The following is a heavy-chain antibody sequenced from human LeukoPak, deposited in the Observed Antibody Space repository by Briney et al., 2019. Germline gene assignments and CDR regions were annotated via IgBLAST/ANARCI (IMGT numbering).Heavy chain of an antibody. D-gene: IGHD3-22*01. V-gene: IGHV1-46*03. Sequence: GAXVKVSCKASGYTFTSYYMHWVRQAPGQGLEWMGIINPSGGSTSYAQKFQGRVTMTRDTSTSTVYMELSSLRSEDTAVYYCAREGYGYYYDSSGYKKTGGFDYWGQGTLVTVSS. CDR2: INPSGGST. J-gene: IGHJ4*02. CDR3: AREGYGYYYDSSGYKKTGGFDY. CDR1: GYTFTSYY.